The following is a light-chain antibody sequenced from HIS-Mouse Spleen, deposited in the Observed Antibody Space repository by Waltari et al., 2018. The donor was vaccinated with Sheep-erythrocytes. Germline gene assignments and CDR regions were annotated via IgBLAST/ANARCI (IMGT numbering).Light chain of an antibody. CDR1: SSDVGGYNY. Sequence: QSALTQPRSVSGSPGQSVTISCTGTSSDVGGYNYVSWYQQHPGKAPKLMISDVSKRPSGLPVRFSGSKARNTASLTISGLQAEDEADSYCCSYAGSYNHVFATGTKVTVL. V-gene: IGLV2-11*01. CDR3: CSYAGSYNHV. CDR2: DVS. J-gene: IGLJ1*01.